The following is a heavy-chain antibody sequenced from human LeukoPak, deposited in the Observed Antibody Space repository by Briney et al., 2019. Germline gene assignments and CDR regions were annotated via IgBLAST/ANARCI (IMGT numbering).Heavy chain of an antibody. D-gene: IGHD6-13*01. V-gene: IGHV4-30-4*07. J-gene: IGHJ6*03. Sequence: PSHTLSLTCAVSGGSISSGGYSWTWIRQPPGKGLECIGHIYYSGTTYYNPSLKSRVTISLDTSKNQFSLRLTSVTAADTAVYYCARGSSSWLDYYIDVWAKGTTVTVSS. CDR3: ARGSSSWLDYYIDV. CDR2: IYYSGTT. CDR1: GGSISSGGYS.